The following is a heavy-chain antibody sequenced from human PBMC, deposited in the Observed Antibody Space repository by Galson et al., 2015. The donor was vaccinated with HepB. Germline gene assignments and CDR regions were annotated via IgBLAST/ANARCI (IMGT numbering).Heavy chain of an antibody. CDR3: ARDGAMGWSRNKRYLDY. Sequence: SVKVSCKASGYTFTSHGINWVRQAPGQGLEWMGWISTHNGDTNCPQKFQGRVSMTTDTATSTAYMELRSLRSGDTAMYYCARDGAMGWSRNKRYLDYWGQGTLVTVSS. D-gene: IGHD3-3*01. V-gene: IGHV1-18*04. J-gene: IGHJ4*02. CDR2: ISTHNGDT. CDR1: GYTFTSHG.